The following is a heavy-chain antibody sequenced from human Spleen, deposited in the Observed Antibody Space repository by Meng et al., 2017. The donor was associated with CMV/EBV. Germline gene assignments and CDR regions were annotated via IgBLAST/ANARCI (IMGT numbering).Heavy chain of an antibody. D-gene: IGHD1/OR15-1a*01. Sequence: ASVKVSCKASGYIFTNYGVSWVRQAPGQGLEWMGWISAYNGNIDYAPKFQGRVTMTTDTATSTAYMELRSLRSDDTAVYYCARDLNMGLTEFYYGMDVWGQGTTVTVSS. CDR1: GYIFTNYG. J-gene: IGHJ6*02. V-gene: IGHV1-18*01. CDR2: ISAYNGNI. CDR3: ARDLNMGLTEFYYGMDV.